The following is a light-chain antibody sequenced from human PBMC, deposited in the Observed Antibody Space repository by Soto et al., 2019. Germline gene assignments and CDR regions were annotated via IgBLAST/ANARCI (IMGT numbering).Light chain of an antibody. V-gene: IGKV1-39*01. CDR3: QQSYSTPVT. J-gene: IGKJ1*01. Sequence: DIQMTQSPSSLSASVGDRVTITCRASQSISSYLNWYQQKPGKAPKLLIYAASSLQSGVPSRFSGSGSGTDFTLTISSLQPEDFETYYFQQSYSTPVTFGQGTKVDIK. CDR2: AAS. CDR1: QSISSY.